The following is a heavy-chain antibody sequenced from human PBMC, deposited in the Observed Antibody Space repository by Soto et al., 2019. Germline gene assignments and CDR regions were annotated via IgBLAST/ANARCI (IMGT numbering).Heavy chain of an antibody. Sequence: ASVKVSCKTSGYTFSSYTIAWVRQAPGQGLEWLGWISPDDGNTEYEQKFQGRVTMTADTLTDNAYMELRSLKYDDTAVYYCARVEAPFGESLHWGQGTPVTVSS. CDR3: ARVEAPFGESLH. V-gene: IGHV1-18*01. D-gene: IGHD3-10*01. J-gene: IGHJ4*02. CDR2: ISPDDGNT. CDR1: GYTFSSYT.